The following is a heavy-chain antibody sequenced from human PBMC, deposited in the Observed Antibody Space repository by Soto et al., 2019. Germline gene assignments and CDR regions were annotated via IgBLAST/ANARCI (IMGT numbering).Heavy chain of an antibody. CDR1: GFTFWSRA. V-gene: IGHV3-23*01. CDR2: ITDTGGDS. J-gene: IGHJ4*01. CDR3: ASGSKDSDPGSRIFDF. D-gene: IGHD3-10*01. Sequence: EVQLLVSGGDLVQPGGSLRLSCVASGFTFWSRAMSWVRQAPGEGLEWVSTITDTGGDSKSADSVRGRFAISRDNSRNTLYLQMSSLRAEDSAVYYCASGSKDSDPGSRIFDFWGRGTLVTVSS.